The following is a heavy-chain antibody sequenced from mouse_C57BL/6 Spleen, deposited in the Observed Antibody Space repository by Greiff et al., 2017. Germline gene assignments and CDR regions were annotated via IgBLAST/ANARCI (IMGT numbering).Heavy chain of an antibody. CDR3: ARSTVVATDYAMDY. D-gene: IGHD1-1*01. CDR1: GYTFTSYW. Sequence: QVQLQQPGAELVMPGASVKLSCKASGYTFTSYWMHWVKQRPGQGLEWIGEIDPSDSYTNYNQKFKGKSTVTVDKSSSTAYMQLSSLTSEDAAVYYCARSTVVATDYAMDYWGQGTSVTVSS. J-gene: IGHJ4*01. V-gene: IGHV1-69*01. CDR2: IDPSDSYT.